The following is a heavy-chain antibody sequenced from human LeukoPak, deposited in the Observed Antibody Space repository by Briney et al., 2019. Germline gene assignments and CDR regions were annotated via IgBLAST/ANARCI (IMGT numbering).Heavy chain of an antibody. CDR2: MYHSGST. D-gene: IGHD3-10*01. CDR3: ARGPRFGELLWHWFDP. CDR1: GYSISSGHY. Sequence: KPSETLSLTCTVSGYSISSGHYWGWIRQPPGKGLEWIGSMYHSGSTYYNPPLESRVTISEDTSKNQFSLKLRSVTAADTAVYYCARGPRFGELLWHWFDPWGQGTLVTVSS. J-gene: IGHJ5*02. V-gene: IGHV4-38-2*02.